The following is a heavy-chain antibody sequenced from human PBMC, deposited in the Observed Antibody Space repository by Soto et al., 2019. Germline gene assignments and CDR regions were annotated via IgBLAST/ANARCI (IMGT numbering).Heavy chain of an antibody. CDR1: GFTVSNIG. CDR2: IWFDGSRE. V-gene: IGHV3-33*01. Sequence: QVQLVESGGGVVQPGRSLRLSCVASGFTVSNIGMHWVRQAPGKGLEWVAVIWFDGSREYYADSVRGRFTISRDNSKNTLYRQMNSLIADDSGLYYCVRGLPRAVSTLPLFDSWGQGALVTVSS. CDR3: VRGLPRAVSTLPLFDS. D-gene: IGHD2-15*01. J-gene: IGHJ4*02.